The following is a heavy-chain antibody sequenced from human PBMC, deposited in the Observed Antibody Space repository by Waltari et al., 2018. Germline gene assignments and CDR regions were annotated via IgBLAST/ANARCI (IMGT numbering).Heavy chain of an antibody. Sequence: QVQLQQSGPGLVKPSQTLSLTCAISGDSIPSNSVAWNWIRQSPSRGLEWLGRTYYRSKWFNDYAVSVKSRITINPDTSKNQFSLQLSSLTPEDTAVYYCTRGIHSSFDIWGQGTMVTVSS. V-gene: IGHV6-1*01. CDR3: TRGIHSSFDI. CDR2: TYYRSKWFN. D-gene: IGHD2-21*01. CDR1: GDSIPSNSVA. J-gene: IGHJ3*02.